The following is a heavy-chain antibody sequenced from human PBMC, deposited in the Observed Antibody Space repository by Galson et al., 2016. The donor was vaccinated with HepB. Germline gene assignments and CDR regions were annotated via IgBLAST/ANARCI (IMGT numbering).Heavy chain of an antibody. CDR1: GFTFRNSG. V-gene: IGHV3-33*01. CDR3: ARESVITPYNWFDP. CDR2: IWYDGSEK. D-gene: IGHD3-22*01. J-gene: IGHJ5*02. Sequence: SLRLSCAASGFTFRNSGMHWVRQAPGKGLEWVAIIWYDGSEKYYVDSAKGRFTVSRDNSKNIVYLQMNSLRAEDTAVYYCARESVITPYNWFDPWGQGTLVTVSS.